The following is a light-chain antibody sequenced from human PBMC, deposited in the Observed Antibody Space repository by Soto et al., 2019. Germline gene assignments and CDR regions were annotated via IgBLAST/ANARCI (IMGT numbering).Light chain of an antibody. CDR1: QSISDS. CDR3: QQDNGYWT. Sequence: DIQMTQSPSTLSASVGDRVTITCRASQSISDSLAWYQQKPGKAPKLLIYEASNLKSGVQSRFSGSGSGTEDTLIISSLQPDDFASYYCQQDNGYWTFGQGTKVEIK. V-gene: IGKV1-5*03. CDR2: EAS. J-gene: IGKJ1*01.